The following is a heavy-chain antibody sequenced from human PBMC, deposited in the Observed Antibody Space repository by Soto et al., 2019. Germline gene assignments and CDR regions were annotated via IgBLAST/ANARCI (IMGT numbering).Heavy chain of an antibody. V-gene: IGHV3-30*18. J-gene: IGHJ6*01. D-gene: IGHD1-1*01. CDR3: AKGGNDAHAMDV. CDR1: GFTFSSYG. CDR2: ISYDGSNK. Sequence: QVQLVESGGGVVQPGRSLRLSCAASGFTFSSYGMHWVRQAPGKGLEWVAVISYDGSNKYYADSVKGRFTISRDNSKNTLYLQMNSLRAEDTAVYYCAKGGNDAHAMDVW.